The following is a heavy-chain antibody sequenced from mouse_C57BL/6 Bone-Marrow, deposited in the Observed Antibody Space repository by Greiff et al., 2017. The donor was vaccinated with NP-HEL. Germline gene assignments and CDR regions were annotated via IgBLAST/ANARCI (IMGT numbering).Heavy chain of an antibody. V-gene: IGHV14-2*01. Sequence: EVKLQQSGAELVKPGASVKLSCTASGFTITDYYMHWVKQRPEQGLEWIGRIDPEDGETKYAPKFQGKATITADTSSNTAYLQLSSLTSEDTAVYYCAPSYYSNYGFANWGQGTRVTVSA. CDR2: IDPEDGET. D-gene: IGHD2-5*01. J-gene: IGHJ3*01. CDR1: GFTITDYY. CDR3: APSYYSNYGFAN.